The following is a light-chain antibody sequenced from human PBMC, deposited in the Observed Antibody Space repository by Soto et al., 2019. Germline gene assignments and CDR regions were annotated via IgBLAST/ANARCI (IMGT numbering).Light chain of an antibody. CDR2: QDN. V-gene: IGLV3-1*01. Sequence: SYELTQPSSVSVSPGQTASITCSGNKLGDKFASWYQQKPGQSPVLVIYQDNKRPSGIPERFSGSNSGNTATLTISGTQAMYEADYYCQAWDRSAVVFGGGTKLTVL. CDR1: KLGDKF. CDR3: QAWDRSAVV. J-gene: IGLJ2*01.